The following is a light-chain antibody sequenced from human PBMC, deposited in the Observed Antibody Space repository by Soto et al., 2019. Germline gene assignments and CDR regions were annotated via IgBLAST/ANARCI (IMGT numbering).Light chain of an antibody. Sequence: QSALTQPASVSGSPGQSITISCTGTSSDVGGYNYVSWYQQHPGKAPKLMIYEVSNRPSGVSTRFSGSKSGNTASLTISGLQAEDEADYYCSSYTSRTTRVFGGGTQLTVL. CDR2: EVS. J-gene: IGLJ2*01. CDR1: SSDVGGYNY. CDR3: SSYTSRTTRV. V-gene: IGLV2-14*01.